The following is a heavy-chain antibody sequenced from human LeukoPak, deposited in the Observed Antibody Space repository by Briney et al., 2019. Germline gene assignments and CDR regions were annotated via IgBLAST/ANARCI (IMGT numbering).Heavy chain of an antibody. Sequence: SETLSLTCAVYGGSFSGYYGSWIRQPPGKGLEWIGEINHSGSTNYNPSLKSRVTISVDTSKNQFSLKLSSVTAADTAVYYCAREFRYWGQGNLVTVSS. CDR2: INHSGST. V-gene: IGHV4-34*01. CDR3: AREFRY. J-gene: IGHJ4*02. CDR1: GGSFSGYY.